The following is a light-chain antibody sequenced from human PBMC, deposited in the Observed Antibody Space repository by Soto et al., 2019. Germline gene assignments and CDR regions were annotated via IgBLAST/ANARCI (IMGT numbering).Light chain of an antibody. CDR1: SSDVGNYNY. CDR3: SSYTSSSTYV. CDR2: DVS. Sequence: QSALTQPASVSGSPGQSITISCTGTSSDVGNYNYVSWYQQYAGKAPKLMIFDVSDRPSGVSNRFSGSKSGNTASLTISGLQADDEADYYCSSYTSSSTYVFGTGTQLTVL. J-gene: IGLJ1*01. V-gene: IGLV2-14*01.